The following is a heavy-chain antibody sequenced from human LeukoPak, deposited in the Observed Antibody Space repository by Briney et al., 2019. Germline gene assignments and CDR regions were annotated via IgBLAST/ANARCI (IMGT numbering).Heavy chain of an antibody. CDR2: ISSSTRRI. V-gene: IGHV3-48*04. Sequence: GGSLRLSCAASGFNFSSYSLNWVRQAPGKGLEWVSYISSSTRRIYYADSVKGRFTISRDSAKNSLYLQMNSLRAEDTAVYYCARDRIVGATPYDYWGQGSLVTVSS. CDR3: ARDRIVGATPYDY. D-gene: IGHD1-26*01. J-gene: IGHJ4*02. CDR1: GFNFSSYS.